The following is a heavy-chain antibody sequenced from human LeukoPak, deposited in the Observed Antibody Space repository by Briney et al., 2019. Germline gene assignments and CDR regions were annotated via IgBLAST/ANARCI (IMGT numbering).Heavy chain of an antibody. CDR3: ARVSSVGAKAGAFDY. V-gene: IGHV3-30-3*01. Sequence: PGGSLRLSCAASGFTFSSYAMHWVRQAPGKGLEWVAIISFEGSNKYYADSVKGRFTISRDNSKNTLYLQMNSLRAEDTAVYYCARVSSVGAKAGAFDYWGQGTLVTVSS. CDR1: GFTFSSYA. CDR2: ISFEGSNK. J-gene: IGHJ4*02. D-gene: IGHD1-26*01.